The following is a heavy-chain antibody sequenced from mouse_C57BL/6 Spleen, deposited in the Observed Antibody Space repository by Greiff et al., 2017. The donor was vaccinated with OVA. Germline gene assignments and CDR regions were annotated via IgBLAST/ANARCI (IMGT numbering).Heavy chain of an antibody. CDR1: GYTFTDYY. Sequence: EVQLQQSGPVLVKPGASVKMSCKASGYTFTDYYMNWVKQSHGKSLEWIGVINPYNGGTSYNQKFKGKATLTVDKSSSTAYMELNSLTSEDSAVYYCARLLTGTEYFDVWGTGTTVTVSS. J-gene: IGHJ1*03. V-gene: IGHV1-19*01. CDR3: ARLLTGTEYFDV. CDR2: INPYNGGT. D-gene: IGHD4-1*01.